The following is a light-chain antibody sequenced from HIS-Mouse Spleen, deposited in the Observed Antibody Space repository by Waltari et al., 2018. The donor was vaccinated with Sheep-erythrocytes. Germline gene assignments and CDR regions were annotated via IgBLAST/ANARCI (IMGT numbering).Light chain of an antibody. CDR1: SSNIGSNT. V-gene: IGLV1-44*01. Sequence: QSVLTQPPSASGTPGQRVTISCPGSSSNIGSNTVNWYQQLPGTAPKLLIYRNNRRTAWVPDRFSGSKSGTSASLAISGLQSEDEADYYCQQYYSTRTFGGGTK. CDR3: QQYYSTRT. CDR2: RNN. J-gene: IGLJ2*01.